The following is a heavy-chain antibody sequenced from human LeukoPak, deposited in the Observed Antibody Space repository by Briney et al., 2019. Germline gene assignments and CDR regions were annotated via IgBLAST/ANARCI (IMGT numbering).Heavy chain of an antibody. D-gene: IGHD2-2*01. CDR3: AREVVPDVIDAFDI. CDR1: GDSINNFY. CDR2: IYASGAT. Sequence: SETLSLTCTVSGDSINNFYWNWIRQSAGKGLEWIGRIYASGATHYNPSLKSRVTISVDTSKNQFSLKLSSVTAADTAVYYCAREVVPDVIDAFDIWGQGTMVTVSS. J-gene: IGHJ3*02. V-gene: IGHV4-4*07.